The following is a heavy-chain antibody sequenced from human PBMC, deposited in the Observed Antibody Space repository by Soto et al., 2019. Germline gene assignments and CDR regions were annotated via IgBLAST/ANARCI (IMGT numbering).Heavy chain of an antibody. J-gene: IGHJ4*02. CDR1: GXTXXXXX. CDR2: INPNSGNT. D-gene: IGHD3-9*01. CDR3: ARGRPSTGLDY. Sequence: QVQLVQSGAEVKKPGASVKVSCKASGXTXXXXXXXXXXXXXXXGLEWMGWINPNSGNTGYAQKFQGRVTMTRNTSISTAYMELXSLRSEDXAVYYCARGRPSTGLDYWGQGTLVTVSS. V-gene: IGHV1-8*01.